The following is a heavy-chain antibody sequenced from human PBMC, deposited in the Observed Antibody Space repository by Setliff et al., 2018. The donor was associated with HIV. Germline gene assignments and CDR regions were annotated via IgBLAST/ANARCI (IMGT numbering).Heavy chain of an antibody. CDR1: GGSIGSHY. V-gene: IGHV4-59*05. CDR2: INYSGNT. Sequence: SETLSLTCTVSGGSIGSHYWSWIRQAPGKGLEWIASINYSGNTYHNPSLKTRVTISVDTSRSQFSLKLSSVTAADTGVYYCARLFQWMSYSFDIWGQGTVVTVSS. J-gene: IGHJ3*02. CDR3: ARLFQWMSYSFDI. D-gene: IGHD5-12*01.